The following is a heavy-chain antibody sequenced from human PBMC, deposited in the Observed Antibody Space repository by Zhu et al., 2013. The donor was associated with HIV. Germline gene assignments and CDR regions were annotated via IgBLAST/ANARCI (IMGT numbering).Heavy chain of an antibody. CDR3: AAVWNYDWFDP. J-gene: IGHJ5*02. CDR2: INTKKGNT. CDR1: GYTFTYYG. V-gene: IGHV1-18*01. Sequence: QVQLVQSGAEVKKPGASVKVSCKASGYTFTYYGISWVRQAPGQRLEWLGWINTKKGNTNYAHNFQGRITMTADTSTTTAYMELKSLRSGDTAIYYCAAVWNYDWFDPWGQGTLIIVSS. D-gene: IGHD3-16*01.